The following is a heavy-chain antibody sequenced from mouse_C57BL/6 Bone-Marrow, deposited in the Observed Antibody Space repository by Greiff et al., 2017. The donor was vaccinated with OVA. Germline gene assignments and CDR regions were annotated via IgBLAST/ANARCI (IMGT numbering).Heavy chain of an antibody. V-gene: IGHV5-4*03. CDR2: ISDGGSYT. CDR3: ASDPLYYSTTMDY. J-gene: IGHJ4*01. Sequence: DVMLVESGGGLVKPGGSLKLSCAASGFTFSSYAMSWVRQTPEKRLEWVATISDGGSYTYYPDNVKGRFTISRDNAKNNLYLQMSHLKSEDTAMYYCASDPLYYSTTMDYWGQGTSVTVSS. D-gene: IGHD2-5*01. CDR1: GFTFSSYA.